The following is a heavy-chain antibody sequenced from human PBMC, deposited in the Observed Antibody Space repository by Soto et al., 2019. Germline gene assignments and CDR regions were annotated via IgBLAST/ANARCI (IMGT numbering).Heavy chain of an antibody. CDR2: ISGSGGST. D-gene: IGHD3-10*01. J-gene: IGHJ6*03. V-gene: IGHV3-23*01. CDR3: AKTNGSRSYYYYYYYMDV. CDR1: GFTFSSYA. Sequence: EVQLLESGGGLVQPGGSLRLSCAASGFTFSSYAMSWVRQAPGKGLEWVSAISGSGGSTYYADSVKGTFTITRDNTKNTRYLQMNSLRAEDTAVYYCAKTNGSRSYYYYYYYMDVCGIGTTVTVSS.